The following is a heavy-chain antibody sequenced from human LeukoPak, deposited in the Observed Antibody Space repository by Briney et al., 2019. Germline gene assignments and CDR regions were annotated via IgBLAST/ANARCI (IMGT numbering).Heavy chain of an antibody. Sequence: PSETLSLTCTVSGGSISSGGYYWSWIRQHPGKGLEWIGYIYYSGSTYYNPSLKSRVTISVDTSKNQFSLKLSSVTAADTAVYYCARTTFPVVTHFDHWGQGTLVTVSS. D-gene: IGHD4-23*01. CDR2: IYYSGST. CDR1: GGSISSGGYY. V-gene: IGHV4-31*03. CDR3: ARTTFPVVTHFDH. J-gene: IGHJ4*02.